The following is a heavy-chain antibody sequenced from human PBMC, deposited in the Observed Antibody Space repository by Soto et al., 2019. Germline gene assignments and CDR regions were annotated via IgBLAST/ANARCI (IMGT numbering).Heavy chain of an antibody. CDR2: IKSKSDGGTT. V-gene: IGHV3-15*01. CDR1: GFTFSDAW. J-gene: IGHJ5*02. D-gene: IGHD2-15*01. CDR3: TTDLWRIAVVVGSTGYFNP. Sequence: GGSLRLSCAASGFTFSDAWMSWVRQASGKGLDWVGRIKSKSDGGTTEYAAPVRGRFTISGDDSKNTLYLQMNSLKTEDTAVYYCTTDLWRIAVVVGSTGYFNPWGQGPPVTVSS.